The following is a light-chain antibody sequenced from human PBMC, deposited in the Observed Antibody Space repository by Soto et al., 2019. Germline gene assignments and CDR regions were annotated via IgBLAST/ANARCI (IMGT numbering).Light chain of an antibody. CDR2: LGS. CDR1: QSLLHSNGYNY. V-gene: IGKV2-28*01. CDR3: MQALQTGYT. J-gene: IGKJ2*01. Sequence: DIVMTQSPLSLPVTPGEPASISCRSSQSLLHSNGYNYLDCYLQKPGQSPQLLIYLGSNRAAGVPDRFSGSGSGTDFTLKISRVEAEDVGVYYCMQALQTGYTFGQGTKLEIK.